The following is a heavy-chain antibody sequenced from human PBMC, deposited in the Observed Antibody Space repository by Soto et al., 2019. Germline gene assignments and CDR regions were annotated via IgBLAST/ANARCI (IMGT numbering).Heavy chain of an antibody. CDR3: ARAQVYGSGSYYMKY. Sequence: ASVKVSCKASGYTFTSYNRHWVRQAPGQGLEWMGIINPSGGSTSYAQKFQGRVTMTRDTSTSTVYMELSSLRSEDTAVYYCARAQVYGSGSYYMKYWGQGTLVTVSS. V-gene: IGHV1-46*01. J-gene: IGHJ4*02. CDR2: INPSGGST. CDR1: GYTFTSYN. D-gene: IGHD3-10*01.